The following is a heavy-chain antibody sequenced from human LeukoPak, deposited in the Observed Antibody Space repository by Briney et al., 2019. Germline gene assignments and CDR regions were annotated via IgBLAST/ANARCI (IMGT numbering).Heavy chain of an antibody. V-gene: IGHV1-18*01. CDR1: GYTFNFYG. Sequence: ASVQVSCKAFGYTFNFYGITWVRQAPGQGLEWLGWISVYNGNTNYAQKVQGRVTMTTDTSTRTAFMVLRSLRSDDTAVYYCARDNSATSDCSSSSCYHFDYWGQGTLVTVSS. D-gene: IGHD2-15*01. CDR3: ARDNSATSDCSSSSCYHFDY. CDR2: ISVYNGNT. J-gene: IGHJ4*02.